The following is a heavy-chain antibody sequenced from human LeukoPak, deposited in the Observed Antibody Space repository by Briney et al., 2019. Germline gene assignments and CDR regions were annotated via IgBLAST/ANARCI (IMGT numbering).Heavy chain of an antibody. CDR2: ISGSGGST. CDR1: GFTFSSYA. V-gene: IGHV3-23*01. Sequence: GGSLRLSCAASGFTFSSYAMSWVRQAPGKGLEWVSAISGSGGSTYYADSVKGRFTISRDNSKNTLYLQMNSLRAEDTAVYYCAKDRGKIAVAGDLIFDYWGQGTLVTVSS. CDR3: AKDRGKIAVAGDLIFDY. J-gene: IGHJ4*02. D-gene: IGHD6-19*01.